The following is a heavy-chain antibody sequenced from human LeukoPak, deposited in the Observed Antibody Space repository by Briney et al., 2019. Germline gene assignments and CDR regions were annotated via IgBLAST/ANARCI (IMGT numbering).Heavy chain of an antibody. CDR1: GGSLSDKY. V-gene: IGHV4-34*01. J-gene: IGHJ4*02. CDR3: ARLSGYHFDY. CDR2: INPSGRT. Sequence: SETLSLTCGVYGGSLSDKYWSWIRQPPGKGLEWIGEINPSGRTNYNPSLKSRVTMSIDMSKNQFSLKLSSVTAADTAVYYCARLSGYHFDYWGQGALVTVSS. D-gene: IGHD5-12*01.